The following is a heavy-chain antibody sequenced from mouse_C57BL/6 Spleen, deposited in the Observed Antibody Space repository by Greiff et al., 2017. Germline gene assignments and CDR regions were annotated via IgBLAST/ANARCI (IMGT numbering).Heavy chain of an antibody. V-gene: IGHV1-80*01. Sequence: QVQLQQSGAELVKPGASVKISCKPPGYASSSSWMNGVKQRPGKGLEWIGQIYPGDGDTNYNGKFKGKATLTADKSSSTAYMQLSSLTSEDSAVYFCASLGGVVGFDYWGQGTTLTVSS. CDR1: GYASSSSW. CDR3: ASLGGVVGFDY. CDR2: IYPGDGDT. D-gene: IGHD1-1*01. J-gene: IGHJ2*01.